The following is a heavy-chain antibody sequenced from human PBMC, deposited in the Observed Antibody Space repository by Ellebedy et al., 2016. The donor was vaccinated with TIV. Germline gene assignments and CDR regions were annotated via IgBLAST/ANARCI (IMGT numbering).Heavy chain of an antibody. Sequence: PGGSLRLSCAASGFTVSSNYMSWVRQAPGKGLEWVSVIYSGGSTYYADSVKGRFTISRDNSKNTLYRKMNSLLAEDTAVYYCARSLYYYDSSGYPRRDAFDIWGQGTMVTVSS. V-gene: IGHV3-53*01. CDR2: IYSGGST. D-gene: IGHD3-22*01. CDR3: ARSLYYYDSSGYPRRDAFDI. CDR1: GFTVSSNY. J-gene: IGHJ3*02.